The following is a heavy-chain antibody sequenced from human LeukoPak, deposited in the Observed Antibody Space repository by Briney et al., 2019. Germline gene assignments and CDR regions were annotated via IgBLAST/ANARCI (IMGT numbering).Heavy chain of an antibody. D-gene: IGHD3-3*01. J-gene: IGHJ6*02. CDR1: GFTFSIYG. V-gene: IGHV3-30*03. CDR2: ISSDGYTK. CDR3: ARPPSITNPYYGMDV. Sequence: PGGSLRLSCAASGFTFSIYGMHWVRQAPGKGLEWVAVISSDGYTKYYADSVKGRFTISRDNAKNSLYLQMNSLRAEDTAVYYCARPPSITNPYYGMDVWGQGTTVTVSS.